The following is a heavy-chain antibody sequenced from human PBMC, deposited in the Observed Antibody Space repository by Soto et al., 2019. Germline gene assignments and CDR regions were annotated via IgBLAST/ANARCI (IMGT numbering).Heavy chain of an antibody. CDR1: GGSVSSGDYY. D-gene: IGHD5-18*01. J-gene: IGHJ5*02. V-gene: IGHV4-61*08. CDR3: ARIPVDTSMIYWLDP. Sequence: LSLTCTVSGGSVSSGDYYWSWIRQPPGKGLEWIGYIYYSGNTNYNPSLKSRVIISVDTSKNLFSLKLTSVTAADTAVYYCARIPVDTSMIYWLDPWGQGTLVTVSS. CDR2: IYYSGNT.